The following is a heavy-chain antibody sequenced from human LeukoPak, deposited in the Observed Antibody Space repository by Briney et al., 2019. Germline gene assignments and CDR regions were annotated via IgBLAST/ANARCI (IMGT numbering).Heavy chain of an antibody. J-gene: IGHJ5*02. CDR2: IYYSGNT. CDR1: GGSISNYY. V-gene: IGHV4-59*01. CDR3: ARTSSSPIWFDP. Sequence: PSETLSLTCTVSGGSISNYYWSRIRQPPGKGLEWIGYIYYSGNTNYNPSLKSRVTISIDTSKNQFSLRLSSVTAADTAVYYCARTSSSPIWFDPWGQGTLVTVSS. D-gene: IGHD6-13*01.